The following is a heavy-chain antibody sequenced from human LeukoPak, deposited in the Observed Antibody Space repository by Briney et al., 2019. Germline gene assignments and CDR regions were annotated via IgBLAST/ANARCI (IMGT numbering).Heavy chain of an antibody. J-gene: IGHJ4*02. CDR1: GFRVSTYA. CDR3: AKSDPLMTAAGIFDS. D-gene: IGHD6-13*01. V-gene: IGHV3-23*01. CDR2: ISGSTGLT. Sequence: GGSLRLSCAASGFRVSTYAMSWVRDAPGKGLEWVLGISGSTGLTYYADSVKGRFTISRDNSKDTVHLQMNTLRAEDTAVYYCAKSDPLMTAAGIFDSWGQGTLVTVSS.